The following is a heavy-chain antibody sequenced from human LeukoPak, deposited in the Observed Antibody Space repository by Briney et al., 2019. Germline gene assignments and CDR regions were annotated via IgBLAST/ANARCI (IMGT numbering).Heavy chain of an antibody. J-gene: IGHJ4*02. D-gene: IGHD4-17*01. CDR1: GFTFSNAW. Sequence: GGSLRLSCAASGFTFSNAWMSWVRQAPGKGLEWVGRIKSKTDGGTTDYAAPVKGRFTISRDDSKNTLYLQMNSQKTEDTAVYYCTTDDYGDYPLFDYWGQGTLVTVSS. CDR2: IKSKTDGGTT. CDR3: TTDDYGDYPLFDY. V-gene: IGHV3-15*01.